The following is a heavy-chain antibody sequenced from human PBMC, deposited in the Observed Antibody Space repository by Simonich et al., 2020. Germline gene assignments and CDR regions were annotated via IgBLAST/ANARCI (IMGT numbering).Heavy chain of an antibody. V-gene: IGHV1-2*02. CDR3: ARGGLGHWYFDL. Sequence: QVQLVQSGAEVKKPGASVKVSCKASGYTFTGYYMHWWRQAPGQGLEWMGWRNPNSGGPNYEQKFQGRVTMTRDTSISTAYMELSRLRSDDTAVYYCARGGLGHWYFDLWGRGTLVTVSS. D-gene: IGHD6-25*01. J-gene: IGHJ2*01. CDR2: RNPNSGGP. CDR1: GYTFTGYY.